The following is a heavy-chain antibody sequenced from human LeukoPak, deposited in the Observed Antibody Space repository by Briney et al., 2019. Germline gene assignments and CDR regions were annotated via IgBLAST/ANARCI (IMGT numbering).Heavy chain of an antibody. CDR1: GFTLGDYA. D-gene: IGHD2-15*01. J-gene: IGHJ6*02. Sequence: GGSLRLSCTASGFTLGDYAMSWVRQAPGKGLEWVGFIRSKAYGGTTEYAASVKGRFTISRDDSKSIAYLQMNSLKTEDTAVYYCTRVGAVVAAFQQNYYYYGMDVWGQGTTVTVSS. CDR3: TRVGAVVAAFQQNYYYYGMDV. V-gene: IGHV3-49*04. CDR2: IRSKAYGGTT.